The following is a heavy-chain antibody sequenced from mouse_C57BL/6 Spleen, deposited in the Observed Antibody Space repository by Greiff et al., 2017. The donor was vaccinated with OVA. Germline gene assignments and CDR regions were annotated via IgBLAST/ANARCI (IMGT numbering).Heavy chain of an antibody. CDR2: ISSGSSTI. CDR3: ASYDGGYYYAMDY. Sequence: DVMLVESGGGLVKPGGSLKLSCAASGFTFSDYGMHWVRQAPEKGLEWVAYISSGSSTIYYADTVKGRFTISRDNAKNTLFLQMTSLRSEDTAMYYCASYDGGYYYAMDYWGQGTSVTVSS. J-gene: IGHJ4*01. V-gene: IGHV5-17*01. CDR1: GFTFSDYG. D-gene: IGHD2-12*01.